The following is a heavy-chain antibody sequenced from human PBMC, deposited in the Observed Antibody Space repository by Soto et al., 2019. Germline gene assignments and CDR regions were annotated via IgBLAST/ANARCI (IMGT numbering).Heavy chain of an antibody. V-gene: IGHV1-18*01. CDR2: ISAYNGNT. Sequence: QVQLVQSGAEVKKPGASVKVSCKASGYTFTSYGISWVRQAPGQGLEWMGWISAYNGNTNYAQKLQGRVTMTIDTSTSTAYMELRSLRSDDTAVYYCARDPTIFGVVQNYGMDVWGQGTTVTVSS. CDR1: GYTFTSYG. D-gene: IGHD3-3*01. CDR3: ARDPTIFGVVQNYGMDV. J-gene: IGHJ6*02.